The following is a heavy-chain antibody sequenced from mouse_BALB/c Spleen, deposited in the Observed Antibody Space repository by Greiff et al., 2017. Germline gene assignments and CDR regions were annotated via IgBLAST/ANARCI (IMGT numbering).Heavy chain of an antibody. J-gene: IGHJ3*01. D-gene: IGHD2-1*01. V-gene: IGHV7-3*02. CDR1: GFTFTDYY. CDR2: IRNKANGYTT. CDR3: ARGGDGTHG. Sequence: EVMLVESGGGLVQPGGSLRLSCATSGFTFTDYYMSWVRQPPGKALEWLGFIRNKANGYTTEYSASVKGRFTISRDNSQSFLYLQMNTLRAEDSATYYCARGGDGTHGWGQGTLVTVSA.